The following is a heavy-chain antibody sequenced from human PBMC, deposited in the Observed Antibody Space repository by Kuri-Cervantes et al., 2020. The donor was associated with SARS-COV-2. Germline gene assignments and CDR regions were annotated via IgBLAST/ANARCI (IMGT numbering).Heavy chain of an antibody. V-gene: IGHV3-30*02. CDR3: ASPYVWGSFDI. D-gene: IGHD3-16*01. CDR1: GLSFSSYA. CDR2: IRYDGSNK. J-gene: IGHJ3*02. Sequence: GGSLRLSCVASGLSFSSYAMNWVRQAPGKGLEWVAFIRYDGSNKYYADSVKGRFTISRDNSKNALYLQMNSLRPEDTAMYYCASPYVWGSFDIWGQGTMVTVSS.